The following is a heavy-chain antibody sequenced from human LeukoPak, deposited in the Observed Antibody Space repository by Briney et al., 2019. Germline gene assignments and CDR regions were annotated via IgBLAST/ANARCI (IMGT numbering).Heavy chain of an antibody. V-gene: IGHV4-34*01. CDR3: ARGRGSGSYYHYFDY. Sequence: SETLSLTCAVYGGSFSGYYWSWIRQPPGKGLEWIGEINHSGSTNYNPSLKSRVTISVDTSKNQFSLKLSSVTAADTAVYYCARGRGSGSYYHYFDYWGQGTLVTVSS. CDR1: GGSFSGYY. D-gene: IGHD3-10*01. J-gene: IGHJ4*02. CDR2: INHSGST.